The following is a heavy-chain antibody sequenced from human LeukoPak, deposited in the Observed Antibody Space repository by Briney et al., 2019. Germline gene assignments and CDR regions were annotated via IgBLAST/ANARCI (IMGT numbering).Heavy chain of an antibody. CDR2: INHSGST. CDR1: GGSFSGYY. J-gene: IGHJ4*02. CDR3: ASRVDTAMAPFDY. V-gene: IGHV4-34*01. D-gene: IGHD5-18*01. Sequence: PSETLSLTCAVYGGSFSGYYWSWIRQPPGKGLEWIGEINHSGSTNYNPSLKSRVTISVDTSKNQFSLKLSSVTAADTAVYYCASRVDTAMAPFDYWGQGTLVTVSS.